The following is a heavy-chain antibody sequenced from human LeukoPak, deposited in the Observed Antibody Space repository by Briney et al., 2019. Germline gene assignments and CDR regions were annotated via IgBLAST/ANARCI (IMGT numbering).Heavy chain of an antibody. D-gene: IGHD6-19*01. CDR1: GGSISSYY. Sequence: SETLSLTCTVSGGSISSYYWSWIRQPPGKGLEWIGYTYYSGSTNYNPSLKSRVTISVDTSKNQFSLKLSSVTAADTAVYYCARHYIAVAGTLDYWGQGTLVTVSS. CDR2: TYYSGST. V-gene: IGHV4-59*01. J-gene: IGHJ4*02. CDR3: ARHYIAVAGTLDY.